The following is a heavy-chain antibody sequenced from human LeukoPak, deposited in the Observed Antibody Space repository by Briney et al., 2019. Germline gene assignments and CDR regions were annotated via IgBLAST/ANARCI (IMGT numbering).Heavy chain of an antibody. D-gene: IGHD2-21*02. CDR3: ARGTAYCGGDCYRRPFDY. J-gene: IGHJ4*02. V-gene: IGHV4-34*01. CDR2: INHSGST. Sequence: SETLSLTCAVYGGSFSGYYWSWIRQPPGKGLEWIGEINHSGSTNYNPSLKSRVTISVDTSKNQFSLKLSSVTAADTAVYYCARGTAYCGGDCYRRPFDYWGRGTLVTVSS. CDR1: GGSFSGYY.